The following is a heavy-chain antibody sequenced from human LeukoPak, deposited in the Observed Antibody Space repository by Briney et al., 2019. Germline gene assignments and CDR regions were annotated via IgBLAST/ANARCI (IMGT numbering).Heavy chain of an antibody. CDR2: MYTTGST. D-gene: IGHD5-24*01. V-gene: IGHV4-4*07. CDR1: GGSISSYF. CDR3: ARGSREMATIFDS. J-gene: IGHJ4*02. Sequence: PSETLSLTCSAAGGSISSYFWNWIRQPAGKGLEWIGRMYTTGSTNFNPSLKSRVTMSVDTSKNQFSLKLTSVTAADTAVYYCARGSREMATIFDSWGQGTLVTVSS.